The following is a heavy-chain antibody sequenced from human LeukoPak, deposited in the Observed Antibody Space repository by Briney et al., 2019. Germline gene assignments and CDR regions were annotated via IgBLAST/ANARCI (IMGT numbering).Heavy chain of an antibody. J-gene: IGHJ4*02. V-gene: IGHV4-59*12. D-gene: IGHD3-22*01. CDR3: ARAPHFFDTSGSRYYFDY. CDR2: IYYSGST. CDR1: GGSISSYY. Sequence: SETLSLTCTVSGGSISSYYWSWIRQPPGKGLEWIGYIYYSGSTNYNPSLKSRVTISVDTSKNQFSLNLSSVTAADTAVYFCARAPHFFDTSGSRYYFDYWGQGALVTVSS.